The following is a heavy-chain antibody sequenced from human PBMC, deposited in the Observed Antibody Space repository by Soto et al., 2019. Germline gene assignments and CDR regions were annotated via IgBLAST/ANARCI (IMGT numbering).Heavy chain of an antibody. D-gene: IGHD3-22*01. CDR3: ARDEYYDSNNWFDH. Sequence: SETLSLTCTVSGGAITAYYWSWIRQPVGEGLQWIGRVYSTGSTNYNPSLRSRVTMSVDTSQNQFFLRLSSVTAADTAVYYCARDEYYDSNNWFDHWGQGILVTVSS. J-gene: IGHJ5*02. V-gene: IGHV4-4*07. CDR2: VYSTGST. CDR1: GGAITAYY.